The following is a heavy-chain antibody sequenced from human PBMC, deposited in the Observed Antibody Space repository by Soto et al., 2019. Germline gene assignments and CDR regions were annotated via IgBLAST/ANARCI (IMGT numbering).Heavy chain of an antibody. Sequence: VHGASFSGYSWSWIRQPPGKGLEWIGEIEHSGSTNYNSSLRSRVTISLDTSKNHFSLKLNSVTAADTAVYYCARVGANPSDYWGQGTLVTVSS. V-gene: IGHV4-34*01. CDR1: GASFSGYS. CDR3: ARVGANPSDY. D-gene: IGHD1-26*01. J-gene: IGHJ4*02. CDR2: IEHSGST.